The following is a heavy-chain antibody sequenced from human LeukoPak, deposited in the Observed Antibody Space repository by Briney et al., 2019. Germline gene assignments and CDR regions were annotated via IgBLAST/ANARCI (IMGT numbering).Heavy chain of an antibody. CDR2: IYSGGST. Sequence: GGSLRLSCAASGFTVSSNYMSWVRQAPGKGLEWVSVIYSGGSTYYADSVKGRFTISRDNSKNTLYLQTNSLRPEDAAVYFCAKELHGSGNYAFDYWGQGTLVTVSS. D-gene: IGHD3-10*01. J-gene: IGHJ4*02. CDR1: GFTVSSNY. CDR3: AKELHGSGNYAFDY. V-gene: IGHV3-53*01.